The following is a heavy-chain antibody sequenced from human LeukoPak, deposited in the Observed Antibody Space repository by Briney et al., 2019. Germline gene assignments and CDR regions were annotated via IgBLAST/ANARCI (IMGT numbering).Heavy chain of an antibody. V-gene: IGHV3-66*01. Sequence: GGSLSLSCAASGFTVRSNYMNWIRQPPGKGLEWVAVMYSGGATYYADSVKYRFTISRDNSKNALYLQMNSLRAEDTAVYYCATAIWGKYPLDAFDIWGQGTMVTVS. CDR3: ATAIWGKYPLDAFDI. D-gene: IGHD3-16*01. J-gene: IGHJ3*02. CDR2: MYSGGAT. CDR1: GFTVRSNY.